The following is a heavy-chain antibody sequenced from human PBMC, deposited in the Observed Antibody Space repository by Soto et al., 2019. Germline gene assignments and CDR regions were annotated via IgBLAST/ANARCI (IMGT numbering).Heavy chain of an antibody. J-gene: IGHJ4*02. V-gene: IGHV3-23*01. CDR1: GFSFNKYA. D-gene: IGHD2-21*02. CDR2: ITGSGNTI. CDR3: AKDAVSGDGLWLVSD. Sequence: DVQLLESGGGLVQPGGSLRLSCAASGFSFNKYAMIWVRQAPGKGQEWVSGITGSGNTIEYIESVKGRFTISRDNSKNTVYLQMNGLRAEDTAMYYCAKDAVSGDGLWLVSDWGQGTPVTVS.